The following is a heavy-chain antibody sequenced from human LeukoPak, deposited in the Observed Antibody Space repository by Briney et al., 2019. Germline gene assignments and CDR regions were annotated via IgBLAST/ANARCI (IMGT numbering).Heavy chain of an antibody. CDR2: INQDGSDT. J-gene: IGHJ3*02. Sequence: GGSLRLSCTASTFTLSTSWITWVRQAPGRGLEWVANINQDGSDTQYVDSVKGRFTISRDIAKNSVHLQMNSLRVEDTAMYYCARDPYSVSYGAFDIWGQGTMVTVSS. CDR3: ARDPYSVSYGAFDI. V-gene: IGHV3-7*05. CDR1: TFTLSTSW. D-gene: IGHD1-26*01.